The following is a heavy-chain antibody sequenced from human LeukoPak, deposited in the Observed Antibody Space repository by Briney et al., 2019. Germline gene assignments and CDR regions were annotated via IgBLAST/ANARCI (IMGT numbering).Heavy chain of an antibody. CDR1: GGTFSSYA. CDR3: ARENLWQGYDILTGYFGNKWFDP. J-gene: IGHJ5*02. Sequence: SVKVSCKAPGGTFSSYAISWVRQAPGQGLEWVGRIIPIFGTANYAQKFQGRVTITTDESTSTAYMELSSLRSEDTAVYYCARENLWQGYDILTGYFGNKWFDPWGQGTLVTVSS. V-gene: IGHV1-69*05. CDR2: IIPIFGTA. D-gene: IGHD3-9*01.